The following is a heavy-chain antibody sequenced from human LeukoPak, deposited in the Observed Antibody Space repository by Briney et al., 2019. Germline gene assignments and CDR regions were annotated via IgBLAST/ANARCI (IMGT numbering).Heavy chain of an antibody. CDR1: GYSFTSYW. V-gene: IGHV5-51*01. Sequence: GASLQISCKGSGYSFTSYWIGWVRQMPGKGLEWMGIIYPGDSDTRYSPSFQGQVTISADKSISTPYLQWSSLKASDTAMYYCARRRDLYSGSYYPFDYWGQGTLVTVSS. J-gene: IGHJ4*02. CDR3: ARRRDLYSGSYYPFDY. D-gene: IGHD1-26*01. CDR2: IYPGDSDT.